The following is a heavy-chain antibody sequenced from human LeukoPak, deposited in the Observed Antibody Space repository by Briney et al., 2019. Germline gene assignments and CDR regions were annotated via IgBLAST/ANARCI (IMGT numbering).Heavy chain of an antibody. Sequence: GGSLRLSCTASGFTLGGHDMHWVRQTTGDGLEWVAAVSAGHHAFYAGSVKGRFTVSREDAKNSLYLQMDSLRAGDTAVYYCVREARGYHYTYFDYWGQGSLVTVSS. D-gene: IGHD5-18*01. V-gene: IGHV3-13*01. CDR2: VSAGHHA. J-gene: IGHJ4*02. CDR1: GFTLGGHD. CDR3: VREARGYHYTYFDY.